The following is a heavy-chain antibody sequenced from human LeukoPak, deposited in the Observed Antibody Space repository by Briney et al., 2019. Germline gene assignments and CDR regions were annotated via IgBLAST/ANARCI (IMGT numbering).Heavy chain of an antibody. J-gene: IGHJ5*02. CDR2: INPSGSST. V-gene: IGHV1-46*01. CDR1: GYTFTSHY. Sequence: ASVEVSCKASGYTFTSHYMHWVRQAPGQGLEWMGLINPSGSSTLYAQKFQDRVTMTRDTSISTAYMEVSRLRYDDTAVYCCARPLRVTMIRGAAFRASSDFDPWGQGTLVTVSS. D-gene: IGHD3-10*01. CDR3: ARPLRVTMIRGAAFRASSDFDP.